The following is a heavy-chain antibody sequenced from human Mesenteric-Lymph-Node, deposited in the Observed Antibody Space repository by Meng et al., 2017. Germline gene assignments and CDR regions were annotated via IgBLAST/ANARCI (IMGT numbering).Heavy chain of an antibody. D-gene: IGHD6-19*01. J-gene: IGHJ4*02. Sequence: GQSQTSGPGLVRPSQTLSLTCTVSGGSISSGGYYWSWIRQHPGKGLEWIGYIYYSGSTYYNPSLKSRVTISVDTSKNQFSLKLSSVTAADTAVYYCARSGSGGYSSGWEVDYWGQGTLVTVSS. CDR3: ARSGSGGYSSGWEVDY. CDR1: GGSISSGGYY. CDR2: IYYSGST. V-gene: IGHV4-31*03.